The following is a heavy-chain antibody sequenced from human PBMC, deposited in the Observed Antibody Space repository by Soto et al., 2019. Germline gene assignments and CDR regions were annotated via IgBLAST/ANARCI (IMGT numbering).Heavy chain of an antibody. CDR2: MNPNSGNT. V-gene: IGHV1-8*01. CDR3: ASVMYYDFWSGYYQRDYYYMDV. D-gene: IGHD3-3*01. CDR1: GYTFTSYD. Sequence: ASVKVSCKASGYTFTSYDINWVRQATGQGLEWMGWMNPNSGNTGYAQKFQGRVTMTRNTSISTAYMELSSLRSEDTAVYYCASVMYYDFWSGYYQRDYYYMDVWGKGTTVTVSS. J-gene: IGHJ6*03.